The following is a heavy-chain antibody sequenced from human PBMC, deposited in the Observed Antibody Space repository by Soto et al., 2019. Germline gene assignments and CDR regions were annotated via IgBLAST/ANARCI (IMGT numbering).Heavy chain of an antibody. D-gene: IGHD1-7*01. CDR2: TYYRSKWYN. J-gene: IGHJ6*02. CDR3: ARDWGLTGTTGDYYYYYGMDV. Sequence: SQTLSLTCAISGDSVSSNSAAWNWIRQSPSRGLEWLGRTYYRSKWYNDYAVSVKSRITINPDTSKNQFSLQLNSVTPEDTAVYYCARDWGLTGTTGDYYYYYGMDVRGQGTTFTVSS. V-gene: IGHV6-1*01. CDR1: GDSVSSNSAA.